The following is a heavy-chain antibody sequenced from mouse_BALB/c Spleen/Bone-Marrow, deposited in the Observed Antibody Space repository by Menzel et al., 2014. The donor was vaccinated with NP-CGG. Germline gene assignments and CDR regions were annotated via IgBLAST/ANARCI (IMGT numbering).Heavy chain of an antibody. D-gene: IGHD2-1*01. CDR3: ARKGNGNPFAY. CDR1: GYSFTGYY. V-gene: IGHV1-26*01. J-gene: IGHJ3*01. CDR2: INPYNGAT. Sequence: LVESGASVKISCKASGYSFTGYYMHWVKQSHVKSLEWIGRINPYNGATSYNQNFKDKASLTVDKSSSTAYMELHSLTSEDSAVYYCARKGNGNPFAYWGQGTLVTVSA.